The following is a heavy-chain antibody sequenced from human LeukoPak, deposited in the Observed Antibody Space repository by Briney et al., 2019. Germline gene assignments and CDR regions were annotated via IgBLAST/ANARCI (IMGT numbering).Heavy chain of an antibody. D-gene: IGHD5-12*01. CDR3: ARGPSSYHNT. J-gene: IGHJ4*02. Sequence: GGSLRLSCAASGFTFSSYTMKWVRQAPGEGLEWVSLIYSGGSTYYADSVKGRFTISRDNSKNTLYLQMNSLRAEDTAVYYCARGPSSYHNTGGQGTLVTVSS. V-gene: IGHV3-66*01. CDR2: IYSGGST. CDR1: GFTFSSYT.